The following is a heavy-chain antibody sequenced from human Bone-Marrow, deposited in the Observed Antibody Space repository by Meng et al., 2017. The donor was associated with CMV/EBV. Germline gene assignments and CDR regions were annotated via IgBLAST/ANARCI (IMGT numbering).Heavy chain of an antibody. J-gene: IGHJ4*02. CDR1: GFIFSTYV. D-gene: IGHD6-13*01. CDR3: AKDPKARIAAAGDIFDY. CDR2: ISSDGTNE. Sequence: GESLKISCVTSGFIFSTYVMHWVRQAPGKGLEWVAVISSDGTNEFYADSVKGRFTISRDNSKNTLYLQMNSLRAEDTAVYYCAKDPKARIAAAGDIFDYWGQGTLVTVSS. V-gene: IGHV3-30*04.